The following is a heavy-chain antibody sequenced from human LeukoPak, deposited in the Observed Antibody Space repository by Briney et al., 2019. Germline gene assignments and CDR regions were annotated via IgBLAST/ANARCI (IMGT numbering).Heavy chain of an antibody. V-gene: IGHV1-3*01. CDR2: INAGNGNT. D-gene: IGHD1-26*01. CDR1: GYTFTSYA. CDR3: ARDYSGSYYRNTFDY. Sequence: GASVKVSCKASGYTFTSYAMHWVRQAPGQRLEWMGWINAGNGNTKYSQKFQGRVTITRDPSASTAYMELSSLRSEDTAVYYCARDYSGSYYRNTFDYWGQGTLVTVSS. J-gene: IGHJ4*02.